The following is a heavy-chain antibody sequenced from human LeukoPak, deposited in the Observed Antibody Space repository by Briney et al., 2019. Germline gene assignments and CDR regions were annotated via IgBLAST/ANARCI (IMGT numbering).Heavy chain of an antibody. J-gene: IGHJ4*02. CDR2: MYLNNGNT. D-gene: IGHD3-3*01. CDR1: GSTVTSYD. Sequence: ASVTLSCKATGSTVTSYDINWVRQPPGQGLEWMGWMYLNNGNTGYAQKSQGRVTITTDTSTSTAYLELRSLRSDDPAVYYRARALADFWSGYYTEYYFDYWGQGTLVTVSS. V-gene: IGHV1-8*01. CDR3: ARALADFWSGYYTEYYFDY.